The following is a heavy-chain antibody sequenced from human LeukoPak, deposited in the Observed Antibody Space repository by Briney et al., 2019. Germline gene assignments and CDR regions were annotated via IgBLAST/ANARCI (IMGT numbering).Heavy chain of an antibody. Sequence: SQTLSLTCAISGDSVSSTSAGWNWLRQSPSRGLEWLGRTYYRSKWYNDYAVSVKSRITINPDTSKNQFSLQLNSVTPEDTAVYYCARAHGGIAARPRGYFDYWGQGTLVTVSS. CDR2: TYYRSKWYN. CDR3: ARAHGGIAARPRGYFDY. V-gene: IGHV6-1*01. D-gene: IGHD6-6*01. J-gene: IGHJ4*02. CDR1: GDSVSSTSAG.